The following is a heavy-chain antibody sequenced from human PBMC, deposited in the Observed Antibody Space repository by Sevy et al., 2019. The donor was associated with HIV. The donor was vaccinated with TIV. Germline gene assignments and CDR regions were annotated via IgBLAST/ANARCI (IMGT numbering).Heavy chain of an antibody. CDR2: IYYSGST. D-gene: IGHD2-8*02. CDR3: ACSYWNYNGMDV. J-gene: IGHJ6*02. V-gene: IGHV4-59*01. CDR1: GGSISSYY. Sequence: LETLSLTCTVSGGSISSYYWSWIRQPPGKGLEWIGYIYYSGSTNYNPSLKSRVTISVDTSKNQFSLKLSSVTAADTAMYYCACSYWNYNGMDVWGQGTTVTVSS.